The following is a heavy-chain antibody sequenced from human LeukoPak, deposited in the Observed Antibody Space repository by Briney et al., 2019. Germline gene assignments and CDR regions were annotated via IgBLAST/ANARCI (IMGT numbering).Heavy chain of an antibody. V-gene: IGHV3-53*01. CDR1: GFTFSSYW. Sequence: PGGSLRLSCAASGFTFSSYWMHWVRQAPGKGLEWVSVIYSGGSTYYADSVKGRFTISRDNSKNTLYLQMNSLRAEDTAVYYCAREMATSASGAFDIWGQGTMVTVSS. CDR2: IYSGGST. CDR3: AREMATSASGAFDI. D-gene: IGHD5-24*01. J-gene: IGHJ3*02.